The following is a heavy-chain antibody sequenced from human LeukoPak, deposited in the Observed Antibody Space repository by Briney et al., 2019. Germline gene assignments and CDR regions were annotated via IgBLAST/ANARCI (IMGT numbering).Heavy chain of an antibody. V-gene: IGHV3-21*01. D-gene: IGHD2-2*01. Sequence: GGSLRLSCAASGFTFSSYSMNWVRQAPGKGLEWVSSISSSSSYIYYADSVKGRFTISRDNAKNSLYLQMNSLRAEDTAVYYCARAGYQLLFGRYYYGTDVWGQGTTVTVSS. J-gene: IGHJ6*02. CDR2: ISSSSSYI. CDR3: ARAGYQLLFGRYYYGTDV. CDR1: GFTFSSYS.